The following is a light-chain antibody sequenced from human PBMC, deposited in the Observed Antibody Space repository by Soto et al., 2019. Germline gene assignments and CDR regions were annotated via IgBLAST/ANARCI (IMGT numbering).Light chain of an antibody. V-gene: IGKV1-5*03. Sequence: DIQMTQSPSTLSASVGDRVIITCRASQSISSWSAWYQQKPGKPPKLLIYRASILESGVPSRFSGSGSGTEFTLTISSLQPDDFATYYCQQYNSYPNTFGQGTKLEIK. CDR3: QQYNSYPNT. CDR2: RAS. CDR1: QSISSW. J-gene: IGKJ2*01.